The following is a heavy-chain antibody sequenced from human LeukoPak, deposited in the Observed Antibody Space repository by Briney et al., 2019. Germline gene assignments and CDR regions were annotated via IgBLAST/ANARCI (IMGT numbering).Heavy chain of an antibody. CDR1: GYTFTGYY. D-gene: IGHD6-13*01. CDR3: ARDRGAGSSWYGEGYYFDY. J-gene: IGHJ4*02. Sequence: ASVKVSCKASGYTFTGYYMHWVRQAPGQGLEWMGGIIPIFGTANYAQKFQGRVTITTDESTSTAYMELSSLRSEDTAVYYCARDRGAGSSWYGEGYYFDYWGQGTLVTVSS. V-gene: IGHV1-69*05. CDR2: IIPIFGTA.